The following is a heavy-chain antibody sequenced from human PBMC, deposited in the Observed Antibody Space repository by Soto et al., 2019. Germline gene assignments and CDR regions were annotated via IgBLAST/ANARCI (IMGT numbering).Heavy chain of an antibody. J-gene: IGHJ4*02. V-gene: IGHV1-69*04. CDR3: ARDDSSGCFSY. Sequence: ASVKGSCKASGGTFSSYTISWVRQAPGQGLEWMGRIIPILGIANYAQKFQGRVTITADKSTSTAYMELSSLRSEDTAVYYCARDDSSGCFSYWGQGTLVTVSS. D-gene: IGHD6-19*01. CDR2: IIPILGIA. CDR1: GGTFSSYT.